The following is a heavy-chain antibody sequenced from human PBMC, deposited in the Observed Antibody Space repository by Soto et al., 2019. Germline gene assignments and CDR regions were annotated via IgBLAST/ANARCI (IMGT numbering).Heavy chain of an antibody. D-gene: IGHD3-3*01. J-gene: IGHJ4*02. CDR2: IYLSGTT. V-gene: IGHV4-38-2*02. CDR3: AREGDDVLRFLEWLSDGGRYFDY. CDR1: GYSISSGYY. Sequence: PSETLSLTCAVSGYSISSGYYWGWIRQPPGKGLEWIGTIYLSGTTYYNPSLKSRVTISVGTSKNQFSLKLSSVTAADTAVYYCAREGDDVLRFLEWLSDGGRYFDYWGQGTLVTVSS.